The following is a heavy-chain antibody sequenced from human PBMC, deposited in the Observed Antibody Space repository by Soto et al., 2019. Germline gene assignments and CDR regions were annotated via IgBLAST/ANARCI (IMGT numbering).Heavy chain of an antibody. CDR2: IIPISGTA. CDR3: ARSQGSSTSLEIYYYYYYGMDV. J-gene: IGHJ6*02. Sequence: VQLVQSGAEVKKPGSSVKVSCKASGGTFSSYAISWVRQAPGQGLEWMGGIIPISGTANYAQKFQGRVTITADESTSTVSRELSSLRSEDTAVYFCARSQGSSTSLEIYYYYYYGMDVWGQGTTVTVSS. D-gene: IGHD2-2*01. V-gene: IGHV1-69*01. CDR1: GGTFSSYA.